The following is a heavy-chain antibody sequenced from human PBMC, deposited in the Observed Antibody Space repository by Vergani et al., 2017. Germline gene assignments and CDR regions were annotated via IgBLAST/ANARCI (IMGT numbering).Heavy chain of an antibody. CDR2: IDHTGRP. Sequence: QVQLQQWGGGLLKPSETLSLTCVVNGGSFTSYHWTWIRQSPGEGLEWVGDIDHTGRPEYNPSLKSRLTISVDKSRNQFSLTLNSVTSTDTAIYFCARVNTETNGHLYYDYYMDVCVQGTAVTV. CDR1: GGSFTSYH. J-gene: IGHJ6*03. CDR3: ARVNTETNGHLYYDYYMDV. D-gene: IGHD4-11*01. V-gene: IGHV4-34*01.